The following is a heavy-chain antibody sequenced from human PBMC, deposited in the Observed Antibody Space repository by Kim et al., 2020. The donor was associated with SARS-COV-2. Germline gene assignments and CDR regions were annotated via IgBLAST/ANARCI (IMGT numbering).Heavy chain of an antibody. J-gene: IGHJ5*02. D-gene: IGHD2-2*01. V-gene: IGHV4-30-2*04. Sequence: LKSRVTISVDTSKNQFSLKLSSVTAADTAVYYCARSGYCSSTSCLRWFDPWGQGTLVTVSS. CDR3: ARSGYCSSTSCLRWFDP.